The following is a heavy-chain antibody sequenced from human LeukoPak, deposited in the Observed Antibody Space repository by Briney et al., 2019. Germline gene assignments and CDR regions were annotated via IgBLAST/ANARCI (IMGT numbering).Heavy chain of an antibody. CDR3: ARGSRDGYNSNFDY. CDR2: IYYSGST. V-gene: IGHV4-59*01. Sequence: PSETLSLSCTASGGSFSSYFWSWIRQPPGKGLEWIGYIYYSGSTNYNPSLKSRVTISVATTKNKYSLKLNSVTAADTAVYYCARGSRDGYNSNFDYWGQGTLVTVSS. D-gene: IGHD5-24*01. CDR1: GGSFSSYF. J-gene: IGHJ4*02.